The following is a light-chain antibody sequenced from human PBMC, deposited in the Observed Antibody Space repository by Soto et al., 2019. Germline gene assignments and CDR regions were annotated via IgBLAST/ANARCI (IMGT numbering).Light chain of an antibody. CDR2: GAS. CDR3: QQYGRAPWT. Sequence: EIVLTQSPGTLSLSPGDRATLSCRASQSVSSGYLAWYQQKPGQAPRLLIYGASSRATGIPDRFSGSGSGTDFTLTIIRLEPEDFAVYYCQQYGRAPWTFGQGTKGDIK. J-gene: IGKJ1*01. V-gene: IGKV3-20*01. CDR1: QSVSSGY.